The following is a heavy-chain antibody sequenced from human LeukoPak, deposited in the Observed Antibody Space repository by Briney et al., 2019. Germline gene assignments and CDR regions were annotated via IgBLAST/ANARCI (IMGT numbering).Heavy chain of an antibody. Sequence: SETLSLTSTVSGGSISSGGYYWSWIRQHPGKGLEWIGYIYYSGSTYYNPSLKSRVTISVDTSKNHFSLKLSSVTAADTAVYYCARGGGSGSREFDYWGQGTLVTVSS. D-gene: IGHD1-26*01. CDR2: IYYSGST. J-gene: IGHJ4*02. CDR1: GGSISSGGYY. V-gene: IGHV4-31*03. CDR3: ARGGGSGSREFDY.